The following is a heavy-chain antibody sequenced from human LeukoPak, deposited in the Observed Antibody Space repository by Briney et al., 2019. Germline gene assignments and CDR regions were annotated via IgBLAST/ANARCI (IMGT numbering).Heavy chain of an antibody. Sequence: VSVKVSCKASGYTFTRYAMNGVRQAPGRGREWMGWINNNTGNPTCAQGFTERFVFSWDTSVKTAHVQFKSLKCGDPALFLFGRPAYYYYGSSGYWGSWFDPWGQGTLVTVSS. J-gene: IGHJ5*02. V-gene: IGHV7-4-1*02. CDR2: INNNTGNP. D-gene: IGHD3-22*01. CDR1: GYTFTRYA. CDR3: GRPAYYYYGSSGYWGSWFDP.